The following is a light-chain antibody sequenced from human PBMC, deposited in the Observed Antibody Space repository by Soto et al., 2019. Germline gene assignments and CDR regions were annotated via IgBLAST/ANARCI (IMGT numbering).Light chain of an antibody. CDR1: SSDVGGYNY. Sequence: QSALTQPASVSGSPGQSITISCTGTSSDVGGYNYVSWYQQHPGKAPKLMIYEVSNRPSGVSNRFSGSKSGNTASLIISGLQAEDEADYYCSSYTGSSTPYVFGTGTKLTVL. J-gene: IGLJ1*01. CDR2: EVS. CDR3: SSYTGSSTPYV. V-gene: IGLV2-14*01.